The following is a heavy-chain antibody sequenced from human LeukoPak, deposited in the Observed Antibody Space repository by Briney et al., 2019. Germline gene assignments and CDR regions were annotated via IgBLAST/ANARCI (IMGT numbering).Heavy chain of an antibody. V-gene: IGHV3-53*01. D-gene: IGHD1-26*01. CDR3: ARVPDLLGATDY. J-gene: IGHJ4*02. CDR2: IYSGGST. Sequence: GGSLGLSCAASGFTVSSNYMSWVRQAPGKGLEWVSVIYSGGSTYYADSVKGRFTISRDNSKNTLYLQMNSLRAEDTAVYYCARVPDLLGATDYWGQGTLVTVSS. CDR1: GFTVSSNY.